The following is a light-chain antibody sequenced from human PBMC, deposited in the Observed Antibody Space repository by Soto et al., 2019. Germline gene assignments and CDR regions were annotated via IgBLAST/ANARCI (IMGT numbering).Light chain of an antibody. J-gene: IGKJ4*01. CDR1: QDISSY. V-gene: IGKV1-9*01. Sequence: IQLTQSPSSLSASIGDRVTITCRASQDISSYLAWYRQKAGKAPELLIEAASTLQSGVPSRFSGSGSGTDFALTISSLQPEVFATSYCQQHKISPLSFGGGTKV. CDR2: AAS. CDR3: QQHKISPLS.